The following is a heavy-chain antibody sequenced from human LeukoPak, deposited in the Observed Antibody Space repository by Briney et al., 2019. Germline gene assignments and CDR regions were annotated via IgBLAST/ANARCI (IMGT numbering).Heavy chain of an antibody. D-gene: IGHD3-16*01. J-gene: IGHJ6*02. CDR2: INHSGST. Sequence: PSGTLSLTCAVYGGSFSGYYWSWIRQPQPPGKGLEWIGEINHSGSTKNNPSLKSPVTISVDTSKNHSYLKLSSVTAADTAVYYCARDYRSTIGGEYGMDVWGQGTTVTVSS. CDR3: ARDYRSTIGGEYGMDV. V-gene: IGHV4-34*01. CDR1: GGSFSGYY.